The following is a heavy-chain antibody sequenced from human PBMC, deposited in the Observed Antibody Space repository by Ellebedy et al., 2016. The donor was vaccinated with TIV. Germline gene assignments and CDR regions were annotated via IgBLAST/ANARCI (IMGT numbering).Heavy chain of an antibody. CDR3: ARFVDGDYEDY. D-gene: IGHD4-17*01. V-gene: IGHV1-18*04. CDR1: GYTFTNYG. CDR2: ISGYNGNT. J-gene: IGHJ4*02. Sequence: AASVKVSCKASGYTFTNYGISWARQAPGQGLEWMGWISGYNGNTYSAQKLQGRVTITTDTSTSTAYMELRSLRSDDTAVYYCARFVDGDYEDYWGQGALVTVSS.